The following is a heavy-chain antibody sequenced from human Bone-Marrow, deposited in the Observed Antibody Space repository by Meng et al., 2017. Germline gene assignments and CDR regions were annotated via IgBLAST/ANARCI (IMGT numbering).Heavy chain of an antibody. D-gene: IGHD2-21*02. Sequence: SVKVSCKASGGTFSSYAISWVRQAPGQGLEWMGGIIPIFGTANYAQKFQGRVTITTDESTSTAYMELSSLRSEDTAVYYCARILWGGDPREDYWGQGTLVTVSS. J-gene: IGHJ4*02. CDR1: GGTFSSYA. CDR2: IIPIFGTA. V-gene: IGHV1-69*05. CDR3: ARILWGGDPREDY.